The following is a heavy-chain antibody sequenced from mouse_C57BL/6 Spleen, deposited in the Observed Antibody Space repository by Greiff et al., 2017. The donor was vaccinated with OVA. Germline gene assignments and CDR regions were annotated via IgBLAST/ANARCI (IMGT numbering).Heavy chain of an antibody. D-gene: IGHD1-1*01. CDR1: GYTFTSYG. J-gene: IGHJ1*03. CDR2: IYPRSGNT. V-gene: IGHV1-81*01. Sequence: QVQLQQSGAELARPGASVKLSCKASGYTFTSYGISWVKQRTGQGLEWIGEIYPRSGNTYYNEKFKGKATLTADKSSSTAYMELRSLTSEDSAVYFCARDATTVVADWYFDVWGTGTTVTVSS. CDR3: ARDATTVVADWYFDV.